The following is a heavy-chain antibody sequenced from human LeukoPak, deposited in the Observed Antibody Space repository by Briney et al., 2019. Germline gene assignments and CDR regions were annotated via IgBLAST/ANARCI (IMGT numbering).Heavy chain of an antibody. D-gene: IGHD6-13*01. CDR3: ARSRGIAAAGTGVLHPPKFVI. Sequence: SETLSLTCAVYGGSFSGYCWSWIRQPPGKGLEWVGEIKHGGSTNYNPSLKSRVTIAVDTSNNQFSLKLSSVTAADTAVYYWARSRGIAAAGTGVLHPPKFVIWGQETMVTVSS. J-gene: IGHJ3*02. CDR2: IKHGGST. CDR1: GGSFSGYC. V-gene: IGHV4-34*01.